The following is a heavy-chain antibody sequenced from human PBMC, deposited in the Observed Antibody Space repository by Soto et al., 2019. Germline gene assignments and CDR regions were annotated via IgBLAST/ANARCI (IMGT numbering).Heavy chain of an antibody. CDR1: GGSFSGYY. J-gene: IGHJ5*02. D-gene: IGHD3-10*01. Sequence: SETLSLTCAVYGGSFSGYYWSWIRQPPGKGLEWIGEINHSGSTNYNPSLKSRVTISVDTSKNQFSLKLSSVTAADTAVYYCARGNQYYYGSGSYYNNWFDPWGQGTLVTVSS. CDR3: ARGNQYYYGSGSYYNNWFDP. V-gene: IGHV4-34*01. CDR2: INHSGST.